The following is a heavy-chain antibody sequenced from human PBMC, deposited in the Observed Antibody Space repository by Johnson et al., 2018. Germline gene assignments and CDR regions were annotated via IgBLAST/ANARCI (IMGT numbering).Heavy chain of an antibody. CDR2: INHSGST. CDR1: GGSISRSNYY. J-gene: IGHJ3*02. V-gene: IGHV4-39*07. D-gene: IGHD2-2*01. CDR3: ASGTYCSSTSCYDAFDI. Sequence: QVQLQESGPGLVKPSETXSLTCTVSGGSISRSNYYWSWIRQPPGKGLEWIGEINHSGSTNYNPSLTSRVTISVDTSKNQFSLKLSSVTAADTAVYYCASGTYCSSTSCYDAFDIWGQGTMVTVSS.